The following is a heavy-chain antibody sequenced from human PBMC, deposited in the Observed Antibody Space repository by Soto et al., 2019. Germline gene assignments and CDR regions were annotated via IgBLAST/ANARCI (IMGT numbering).Heavy chain of an antibody. CDR3: ARVYYYGSSDAFDI. D-gene: IGHD3-10*01. Sequence: QVQLVQSGAEVKKPGSSVKVSCKASGGTFSSYTISWVRQAPGQGLEWMGRIIPILGIANYAQKFQGRVTITADKSTSTAYMELSSLRSEDTAVYYCARVYYYGSSDAFDIWGQGTMVTVSS. CDR2: IIPILGIA. J-gene: IGHJ3*02. V-gene: IGHV1-69*02. CDR1: GGTFSSYT.